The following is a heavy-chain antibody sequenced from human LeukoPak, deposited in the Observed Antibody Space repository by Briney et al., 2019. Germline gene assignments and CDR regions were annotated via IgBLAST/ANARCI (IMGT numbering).Heavy chain of an antibody. CDR1: GFTFSSYE. V-gene: IGHV3-48*03. Sequence: GGSLRLSCAASGFTFSSYEMNWVRQAPGKGLEWVSYIRNSGNTIYYADSVKGRFTISRDNAKNSLYLQMNSLRAEDTAVYYCARRSRGTGSWYYFDYWGQGTLVTVSS. CDR3: ARRSRGTGSWYYFDY. D-gene: IGHD3-10*01. J-gene: IGHJ4*02. CDR2: IRNSGNTI.